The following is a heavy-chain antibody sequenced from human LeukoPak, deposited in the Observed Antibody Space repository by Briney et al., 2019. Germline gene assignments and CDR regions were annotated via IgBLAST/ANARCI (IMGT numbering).Heavy chain of an antibody. D-gene: IGHD5-24*01. V-gene: IGHV3-43*01. Sequence: GGSLRLSCAASGFTFDDYTMHWVRHAPGKGLEWVSLISWDGGSTYYADSVKGRFTISRDNSKNSLYLQMNSLRTEDTALYYCAKSGGRDGYNRHYYMDVWGKGTTVTVSS. CDR3: AKSGGRDGYNRHYYMDV. CDR2: ISWDGGST. J-gene: IGHJ6*03. CDR1: GFTFDDYT.